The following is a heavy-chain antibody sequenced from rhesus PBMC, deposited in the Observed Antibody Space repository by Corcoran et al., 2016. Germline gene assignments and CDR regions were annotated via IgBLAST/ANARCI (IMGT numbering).Heavy chain of an antibody. CDR3: ARANWGPDY. J-gene: IGHJ4*01. Sequence: EVQLVESGGGLAKPGWSLRLSCAASGFTFSDYSMAWVRQAPGKGLEGVSRISNGGESTWYADSVKGRFTISRESAKNTLYLQMSSLTTEDTAVYYCARANWGPDYWGQGVLVTVSS. D-gene: IGHD7-45*01. CDR2: ISNGGEST. CDR1: GFTFSDYS. V-gene: IGHV3-178*01.